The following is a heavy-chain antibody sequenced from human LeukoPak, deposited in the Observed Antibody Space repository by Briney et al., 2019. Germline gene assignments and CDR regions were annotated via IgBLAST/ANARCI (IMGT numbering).Heavy chain of an antibody. CDR3: ARGISVLENWFDP. D-gene: IGHD2/OR15-2a*01. V-gene: IGHV1-46*01. CDR2: INPSGGST. J-gene: IGHJ5*02. CDR1: LYTFTSYY. Sequence: ASVKVSCKSCLYTFTSYYMHWVRQAPGQGLEWMGIINPSGGSTSYAQEFQGRVTMTRDTSTSTVYMELGSLRSEDTAVYYCARGISVLENWFDPWGQGTLVTVSS.